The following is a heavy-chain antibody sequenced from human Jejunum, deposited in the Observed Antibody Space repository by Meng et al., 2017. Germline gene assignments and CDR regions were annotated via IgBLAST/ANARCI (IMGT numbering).Heavy chain of an antibody. CDR1: GGSVSSAAYY. CDR3: AHSSSSSSFGFDY. J-gene: IGHJ4*02. CDR2: IYYSGGT. V-gene: IGHV4-61*08. D-gene: IGHD6-6*01. Sequence: VQVLESGPGLVRPSETLSLTCTVSGGSVSSAAYYWNWIRQPPGKGLEWIGYIYYSGGTTYSPSLNSRVTISIDTAKNQVSLKVSSVTAADTAVYYCAHSSSSSSFGFDYWGQGTLVTVSS.